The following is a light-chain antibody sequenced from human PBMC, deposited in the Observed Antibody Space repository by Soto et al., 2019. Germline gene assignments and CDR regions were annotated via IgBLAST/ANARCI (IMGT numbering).Light chain of an antibody. V-gene: IGLV2-8*01. CDR3: SSYAGTNNYV. CDR2: EVS. Sequence: QSALTQPPSASGSPGQSVTISCTGTSSDVGGYHYVSWYQQHPGKAPKLIIYEVSKRPSGVPDRFSGSKSGNTASLTVSGLQAEDEADYYCSSYAGTNNYVFGTGTKLTVL. J-gene: IGLJ1*01. CDR1: SSDVGGYHY.